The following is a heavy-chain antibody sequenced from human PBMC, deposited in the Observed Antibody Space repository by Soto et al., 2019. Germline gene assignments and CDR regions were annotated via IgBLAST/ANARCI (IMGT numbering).Heavy chain of an antibody. D-gene: IGHD3-3*01. CDR3: ARWSYLDY. V-gene: IGHV3-23*01. Sequence: GSLRLSCAASGFSFGSYALSWVRQAPGKGLEWVSTISGSDGKTFYADSVKGRFSISRDTSQSTLYLQMNSLRADDTAIYYCARWSYLDYWGQGTRVTVSS. J-gene: IGHJ4*02. CDR1: GFSFGSYA. CDR2: ISGSDGKT.